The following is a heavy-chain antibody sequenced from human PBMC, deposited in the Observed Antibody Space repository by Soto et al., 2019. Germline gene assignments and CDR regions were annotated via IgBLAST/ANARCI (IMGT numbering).Heavy chain of an antibody. V-gene: IGHV3-64D*08. CDR2: ISSNGGST. J-gene: IGHJ6*02. CDR1: GFTFSSYA. D-gene: IGHD5-18*01. CDR3: VKDGNTAMAPLYYGMDV. Sequence: GGSLRLSCSASGFTFSSYAMHWVRQAPGKGLEYVSAISSNGGSTYYADSVKGRFTISRDNSKNTLYLQMSSLRAEDTAVYYCVKDGNTAMAPLYYGMDVWGQGTTVTVSS.